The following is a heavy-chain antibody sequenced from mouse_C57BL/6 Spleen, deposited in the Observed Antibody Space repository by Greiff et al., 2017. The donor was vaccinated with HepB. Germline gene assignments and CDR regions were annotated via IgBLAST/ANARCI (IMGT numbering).Heavy chain of an antibody. V-gene: IGHV1-69*01. CDR2: IDPSDSYT. D-gene: IGHD1-1*01. CDR1: GYTFTSYW. CDR3: ARHEDQYYGSSWGYFDY. Sequence: VQLQQPGAELVMPGASVKLSCKASGYTFTSYWMHWVKQRPGQGLEWIGEIDPSDSYTNYNQKFKGKSTLTVDKSSSTAYMQLSSLTSEDSAVYYCARHEDQYYGSSWGYFDYWGQGTTLTVSS. J-gene: IGHJ2*01.